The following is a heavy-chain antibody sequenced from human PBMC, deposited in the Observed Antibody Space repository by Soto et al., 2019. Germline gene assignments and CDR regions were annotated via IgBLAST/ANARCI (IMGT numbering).Heavy chain of an antibody. CDR2: ISYDGSNK. CDR3: ATEDSSRFGY. Sequence: GGSLRLSCAASGFTFSSYGMHWVRQAPGKGLEWVAVISYDGSNKYYADSVKGRFTISRDNSKNTLYLQMNSLRAEDTAVYYCATEDSSRFGYWGQGTLVTVSS. D-gene: IGHD6-6*01. V-gene: IGHV3-30*03. J-gene: IGHJ4*02. CDR1: GFTFSSYG.